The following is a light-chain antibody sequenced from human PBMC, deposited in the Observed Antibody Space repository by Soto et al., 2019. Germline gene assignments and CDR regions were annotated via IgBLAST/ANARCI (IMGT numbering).Light chain of an antibody. CDR1: QSVSSSY. CDR3: QQYGSSPFT. Sequence: ILFTQSPATLSLSAGDRVTISCGASQSVSSSYLAWYQQKHGMAPRLLIYDASSRDTGIPDRFSGSGSGTDFTLTISRLEPEDFEVYYCQQYGSSPFTFGGGTKVDIK. J-gene: IGKJ4*01. V-gene: IGKV3D-20*01. CDR2: DAS.